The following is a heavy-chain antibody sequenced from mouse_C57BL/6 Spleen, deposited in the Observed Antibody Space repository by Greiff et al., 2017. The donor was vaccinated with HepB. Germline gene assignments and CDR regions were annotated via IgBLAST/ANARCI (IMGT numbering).Heavy chain of an antibody. CDR3: ARGRALLEDYYYAMDY. CDR1: GYAFSSSW. V-gene: IGHV1-82*01. Sequence: QVQLKQSGPELVKPGASVKISCKASGYAFSSSWMNWVKQRPGKGLEWIGRIYPGDGDTNYNGKFKGKATLTADKSSSTAYMQLSSLTSEDSAVYFCARGRALLEDYYYAMDYWGQGTSVTVSS. D-gene: IGHD2-1*01. CDR2: IYPGDGDT. J-gene: IGHJ4*01.